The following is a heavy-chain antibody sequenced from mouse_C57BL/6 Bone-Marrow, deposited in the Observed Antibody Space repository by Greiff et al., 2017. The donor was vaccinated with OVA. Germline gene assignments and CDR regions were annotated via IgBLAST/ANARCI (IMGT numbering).Heavy chain of an antibody. CDR2: IDPSDSET. J-gene: IGHJ2*01. Sequence: QVQLQQSGAELVRPGSSVKLSCKASGYTFTSYWMHWVKQRPIQGLEWIGNIDPSDSETHYNQKFKDKATLTVDKSSSTAYMQRSSLTSEDSAVYYCARWGGPGTKPPWGQGTTLTVSS. V-gene: IGHV1-52*01. D-gene: IGHD6-1*01. CDR3: ARWGGPGTKPP. CDR1: GYTFTSYW.